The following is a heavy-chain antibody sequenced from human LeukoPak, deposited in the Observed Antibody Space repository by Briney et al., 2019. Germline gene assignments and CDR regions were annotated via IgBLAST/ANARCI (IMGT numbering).Heavy chain of an antibody. CDR1: GYSISSGYY. CDR2: IYHSGST. V-gene: IGHV4-38-2*02. CDR3: ARERGIYIVVVPAANLGAFDI. D-gene: IGHD2-2*01. J-gene: IGHJ3*02. Sequence: PSETLSLTCAVSGYSISSGYYWGWIRQPPGKGLEWIGSIYHSGSTYYNPSLKSRVTISVDTSKNQFSLKLSSVTAADTAVYYCARERGIYIVVVPAANLGAFDIWGQGTMVTVS.